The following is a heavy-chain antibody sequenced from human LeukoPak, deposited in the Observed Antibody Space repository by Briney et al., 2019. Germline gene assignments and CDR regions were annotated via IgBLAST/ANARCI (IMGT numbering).Heavy chain of an antibody. CDR1: GYSFTSHY. V-gene: IGHV1-46*01. CDR3: ARDNSVGDVAWWFDP. D-gene: IGHD1-26*01. J-gene: IGHJ5*02. Sequence: ASVKVSCKASGYSFTSHYMHWVRQAPGQGLEWLGLINPTGSSTLYAQKFQGRVTMTRDMSTTTDYMELSSMRSDDTAVYYCARDNSVGDVAWWFDPWGQGTLVTVSS. CDR2: INPTGSST.